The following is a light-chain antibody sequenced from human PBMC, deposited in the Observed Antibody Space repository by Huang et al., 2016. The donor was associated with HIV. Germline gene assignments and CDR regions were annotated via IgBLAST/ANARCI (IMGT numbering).Light chain of an antibody. CDR3: QQYGTSPLT. J-gene: IGKJ3*01. V-gene: IGKV3-20*01. CDR2: GAS. Sequence: EIVLTQSPGTLSFSPGERATLSCRVSQSVSSSYLAWYQQKPGQAPRLLIYGASSRATDIPDRFSGRGSGTDFTLTISRLEPEDFAVYYCQQYGTSPLTFGPGTKVDIK. CDR1: QSVSSSY.